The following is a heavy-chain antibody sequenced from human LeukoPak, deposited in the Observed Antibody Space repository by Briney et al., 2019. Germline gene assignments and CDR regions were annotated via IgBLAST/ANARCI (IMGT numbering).Heavy chain of an antibody. CDR3: ARQIRGYSYGYYFDY. D-gene: IGHD5-18*01. CDR1: GYSFTSYW. CDR2: IYPGDSDT. Sequence: GESLKISCKGSGYSFTSYWIGWVRQMPGKGLEWMGIIYPGDSDTRYSPSFQGQVTISADKSISTAYLQWSSPKASDTAMYYCARQIRGYSYGYYFDYWGQGTLVTVSS. V-gene: IGHV5-51*01. J-gene: IGHJ4*02.